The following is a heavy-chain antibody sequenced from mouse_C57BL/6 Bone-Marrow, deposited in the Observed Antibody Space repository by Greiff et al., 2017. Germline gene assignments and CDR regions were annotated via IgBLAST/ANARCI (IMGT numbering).Heavy chain of an antibody. CDR2: IHPNSGST. CDR3: ARLRRVYDAMDY. CDR1: GYTFTSYW. D-gene: IGHD2-12*01. J-gene: IGHJ4*01. Sequence: VQLQQPGAELVKPGASVKLSCKASGYTFTSYWMHWVKQRPGQGLEWIGMIHPNSGSTNYNEKFKSKATLTVDKSSSTAYMQLSSLTSEDSAVYYCARLRRVYDAMDYWGQGTSVTVSS. V-gene: IGHV1-64*01.